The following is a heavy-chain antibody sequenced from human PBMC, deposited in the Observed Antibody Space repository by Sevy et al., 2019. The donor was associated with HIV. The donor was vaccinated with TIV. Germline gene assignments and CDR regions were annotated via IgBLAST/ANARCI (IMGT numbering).Heavy chain of an antibody. CDR1: GFSLTTSD. CDR3: ARGRKTTEEWLEELDYYYGLDV. J-gene: IGHJ6*02. V-gene: IGHV3-30*02. CDR2: VRNDGSNK. Sequence: GGSLRLSCAASGFSLTTSDMHWVRQAPGKGLEWVAYVRNDGSNKYYADSVRDRFNISRDSPKNTLYLQRNSLRDEDTAIYYCARGRKTTEEWLEELDYYYGLDVWGQGTTVTVSS. D-gene: IGHD2-8*01.